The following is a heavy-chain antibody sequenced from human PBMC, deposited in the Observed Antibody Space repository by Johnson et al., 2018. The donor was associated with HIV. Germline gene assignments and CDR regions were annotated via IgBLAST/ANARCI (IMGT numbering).Heavy chain of an antibody. Sequence: VQLVESGGGVARPGGSLRLSCAASGFTFNDYDMSWVRQVPGKGLEWVSAISGSGGSTYYADSVKGRFTISRDNSKNTLYLQMDSLRAEDTALYYCARDGGAYCGGDCFSDAFDLWGQGTMVTVSS. D-gene: IGHD2-21*02. CDR1: GFTFNDYD. J-gene: IGHJ3*01. CDR3: ARDGGAYCGGDCFSDAFDL. V-gene: IGHV3-23*04. CDR2: ISGSGGST.